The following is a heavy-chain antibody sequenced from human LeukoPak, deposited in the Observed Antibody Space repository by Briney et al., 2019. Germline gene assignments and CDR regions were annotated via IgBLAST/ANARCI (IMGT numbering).Heavy chain of an antibody. V-gene: IGHV3-74*01. CDR1: GFTFNTYW. CDR3: ARDPVRRDSY. D-gene: IGHD3-10*01. Sequence: PGGSLRLSCAASGFTFNTYWMHWVRQAPGKGLVWVSRINPDGSQTNYADSVTGRFTISRDNAKNTLYLQMNSLRAEGTAVYYCARDPVRRDSYWGQGTLVTVSS. J-gene: IGHJ4*02. CDR2: INPDGSQT.